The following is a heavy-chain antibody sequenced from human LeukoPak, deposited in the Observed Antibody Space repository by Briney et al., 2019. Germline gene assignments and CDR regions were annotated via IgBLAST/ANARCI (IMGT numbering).Heavy chain of an antibody. CDR3: ARGGRMVRGVIIRYYYYYYMDV. CDR1: GYTFTSYD. Sequence: GASVKVSCESSGYTFTSYDINWVRQATGQGLEWMGWMNPNSGNTGYAQKFQGRVTMTRNTSISTAYMELSSLRSEDTAVYYCARGGRMVRGVIIRYYYYYYMDVWGKGTTVTITS. J-gene: IGHJ6*03. V-gene: IGHV1-8*01. CDR2: MNPNSGNT. D-gene: IGHD3-10*01.